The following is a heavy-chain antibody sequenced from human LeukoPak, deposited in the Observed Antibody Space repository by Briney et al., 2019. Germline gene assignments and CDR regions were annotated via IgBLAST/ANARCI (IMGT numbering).Heavy chain of an antibody. CDR3: ARVHGDYFPYWYFDL. J-gene: IGHJ2*01. D-gene: IGHD4-17*01. CDR1: GFTFSSYW. CDR2: INSDGSST. Sequence: GGSLRLSCAASGFTFSSYWMHWVRQAPGKGLVWVSRINSDGSSTSYADSVKGRFTISRDNAKNTLYLKMNSLRAEDTAVYYCARVHGDYFPYWYFDLWGRGTLVTVSS. V-gene: IGHV3-74*01.